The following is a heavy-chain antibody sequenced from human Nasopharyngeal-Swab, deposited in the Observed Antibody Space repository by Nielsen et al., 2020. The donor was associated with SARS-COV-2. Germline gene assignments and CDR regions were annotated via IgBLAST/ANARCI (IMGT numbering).Heavy chain of an antibody. D-gene: IGHD6-13*01. Sequence: SGPTLVKPPQPLTLTCTFSGFSLTTSGMCVSWIRQPPGKALEWLALIDWDDDKYYSTSLETRLTISKDTSKNQVVLTMNNMAPVDTATYYCARTPPIEAGHAFDVWGQGTMVTVSS. J-gene: IGHJ3*01. V-gene: IGHV2-70*01. CDR3: ARTPPIEAGHAFDV. CDR2: IDWDDDK. CDR1: GFSLTTSGMC.